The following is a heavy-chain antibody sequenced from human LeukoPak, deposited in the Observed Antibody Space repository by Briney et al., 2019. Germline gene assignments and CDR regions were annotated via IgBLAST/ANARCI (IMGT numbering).Heavy chain of an antibody. V-gene: IGHV3-15*01. CDR3: TTDISLWFGEYHDY. Sequence: GGSLRLSCAASEFTFSNYAMSWVRQAPGKGLEWVGRIKSKTDGGTTDYAAPVKGRFTISRDDSKNTLYLQMNSLKTEDTAVYYCTTDISLWFGEYHDYWGQGTLVTVSS. CDR2: IKSKTDGGTT. J-gene: IGHJ4*02. D-gene: IGHD3-10*01. CDR1: EFTFSNYA.